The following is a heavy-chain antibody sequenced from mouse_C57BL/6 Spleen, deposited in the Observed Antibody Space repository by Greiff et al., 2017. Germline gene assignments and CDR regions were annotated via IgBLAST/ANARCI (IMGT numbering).Heavy chain of an antibody. CDR1: GFTFSDYY. CDR3: ARYSRREQSFDY. J-gene: IGHJ2*01. CDR2: INYDGSST. V-gene: IGHV5-16*01. D-gene: IGHD2-12*01. Sequence: EVNVVESEGGLVQPGSSMKLSCTASGFTFSDYYMAWVRQVPEKGLEWVANINYDGSSTYYLDSLKSRFIISRDNAKNILYLQMSSLKSEDTATYYCARYSRREQSFDYWGQGTTLTVSS.